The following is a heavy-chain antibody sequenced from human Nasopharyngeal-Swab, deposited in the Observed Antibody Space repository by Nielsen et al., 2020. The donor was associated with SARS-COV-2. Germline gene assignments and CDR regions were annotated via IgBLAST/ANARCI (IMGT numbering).Heavy chain of an antibody. J-gene: IGHJ3*02. CDR2: INPNSGGT. D-gene: IGHD2-15*01. V-gene: IGHV1-2*02. Sequence: ASVKVSCKASGYTFTGYYMHWVRQAPGQGLEWMGWINPNSGGTNHAQQFQGRVTMTRDTSISTAYMELSRLRSDDTAVYYCARGEWWDAFDIWGQGTMVTVSS. CDR1: GYTFTGYY. CDR3: ARGEWWDAFDI.